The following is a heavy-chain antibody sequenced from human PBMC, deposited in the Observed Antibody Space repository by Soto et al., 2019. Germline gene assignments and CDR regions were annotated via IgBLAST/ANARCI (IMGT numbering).Heavy chain of an antibody. J-gene: IGHJ4*02. CDR1: GGSISSYY. CDR2: IYYSGST. D-gene: IGHD5-18*01. V-gene: IGHV4-59*01. CDR3: ARTLYSYGPRFDY. Sequence: SETLSLTCTVSGGSISSYYWSWIRHPPGKGLEWIGYIYYSGSTNYNPSLKSRVTISVDTSKNQFPLKLSSVTAADTAVYYCARTLYSYGPRFDYWGQGTLVTVSS.